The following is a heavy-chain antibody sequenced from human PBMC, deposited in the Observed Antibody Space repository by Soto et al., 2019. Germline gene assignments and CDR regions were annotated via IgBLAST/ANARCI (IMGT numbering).Heavy chain of an antibody. V-gene: IGHV4-61*08. CDR3: AREVGRRCSSTGCYPTPTFDP. CDR2: IYYSGST. CDR1: GGSVSSGGYY. Sequence: QVQLQESGPGLVKPSETLSLTCTVSGGSVSSGGYYWRWIRQPPGKGLEWIGYIYYSGSTNYNPSRKSRATLSVDTSKNQLALKLSSVTAADTAVYSCAREVGRRCSSTGCYPTPTFDPWGQGTLVTVSS. D-gene: IGHD2-2*01. J-gene: IGHJ5*02.